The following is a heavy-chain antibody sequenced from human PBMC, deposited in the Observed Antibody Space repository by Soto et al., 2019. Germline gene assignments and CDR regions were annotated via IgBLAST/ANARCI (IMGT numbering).Heavy chain of an antibody. CDR3: ARVASSSSWHIPHFDQ. J-gene: IGHJ4*02. V-gene: IGHV3-33*01. CDR2: IWYDGSTK. D-gene: IGHD6-13*01. CDR1: GFMFRSYA. Sequence: GGSLRLSCAASGFMFRSYAMHWVRQAPGKGLEWVAGIWYDGSTKYYGDSVKGRYSISRDNSKNMLDLQMNSLRAEDTAVYYCARVASSSSWHIPHFDQWVQGTLVTV.